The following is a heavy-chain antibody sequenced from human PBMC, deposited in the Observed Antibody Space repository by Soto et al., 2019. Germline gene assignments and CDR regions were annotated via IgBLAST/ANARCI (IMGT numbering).Heavy chain of an antibody. CDR1: GYTFTSYY. CDR2: INPSGGST. V-gene: IGHV1-46*01. J-gene: IGHJ3*02. Sequence: ASVKVSCPASGYTFTSYYMHWVRQAPGQGLEWMGIINPSGGSTSYAQKFQGRVTMTRDTSTSTVYMELSSLRSEDTAVYYCARDHLSDRWGPSLTSWQDEFDICGQGTLVTV. D-gene: IGHD3-16*01. CDR3: ARDHLSDRWGPSLTSWQDEFDI.